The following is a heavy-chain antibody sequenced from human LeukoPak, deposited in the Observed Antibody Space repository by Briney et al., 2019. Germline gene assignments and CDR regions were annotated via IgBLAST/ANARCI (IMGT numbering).Heavy chain of an antibody. V-gene: IGHV1-69*04. Sequence: GSSVRVSCKGSGGTLSNTVITWVRQAPGQGLEWMGWIIPVLVSTNYAPQFHARVTITADKSTNTAYMDLSSLTSEDTAVYFCATGTGGYNEHWGQGTLVTVSS. CDR2: IIPVLVST. CDR3: ATGTGGYNEH. J-gene: IGHJ4*02. D-gene: IGHD5-24*01. CDR1: GGTLSNTV.